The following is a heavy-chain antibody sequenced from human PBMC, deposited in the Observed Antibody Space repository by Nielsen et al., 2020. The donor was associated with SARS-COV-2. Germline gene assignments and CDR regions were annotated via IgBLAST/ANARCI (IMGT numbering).Heavy chain of an antibody. CDR3: ARHDVLDIVVVVAGLGAFDI. CDR1: GGSISSSSYY. Sequence: SETLSLTCTVSGGSISSSSYYWGWIRQPPGKGLEWIGSIYYSGSTYYNPSLKSRVTISVDTSKNQFSLKLSSVTAADTAVYYCARHDVLDIVVVVAGLGAFDIWGQGTMVTVSS. D-gene: IGHD2-15*01. J-gene: IGHJ3*02. V-gene: IGHV4-39*01. CDR2: IYYSGST.